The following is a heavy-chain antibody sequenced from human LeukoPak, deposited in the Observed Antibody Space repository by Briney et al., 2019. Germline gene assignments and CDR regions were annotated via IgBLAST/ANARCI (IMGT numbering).Heavy chain of an antibody. CDR1: GFTFSSYE. CDR3: AKDLSVGYDSSGYYYGFDY. Sequence: GGSLRLSCAASGFTFSSYEMNWVRQAPGKGLEWASAISGSGGSTYYADSVKGRFTISRDNSKNTLYLQMNSLRAEDTAVYYCAKDLSVGYDSSGYYYGFDYWGQGTLVTVSS. D-gene: IGHD3-22*01. V-gene: IGHV3-23*01. J-gene: IGHJ4*02. CDR2: ISGSGGST.